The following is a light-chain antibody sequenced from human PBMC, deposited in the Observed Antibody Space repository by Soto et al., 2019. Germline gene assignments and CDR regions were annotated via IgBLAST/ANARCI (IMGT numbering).Light chain of an antibody. CDR1: QSISSN. V-gene: IGKV3-15*01. Sequence: EIVMTQSPATLSVSPGERATLSCRASQSISSNLAWYQQKPGQAPRLLIYGASTRATGIPASFSGSGSGTEFTLAFNRLHSEEFAVYYCEQYDNWLRTFGQGTKGDIK. CDR3: EQYDNWLRT. J-gene: IGKJ1*01. CDR2: GAS.